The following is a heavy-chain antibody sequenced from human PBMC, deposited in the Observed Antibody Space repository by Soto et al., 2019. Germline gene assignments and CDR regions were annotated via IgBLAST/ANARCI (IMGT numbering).Heavy chain of an antibody. Sequence: GESLKISCKGSGYSFTSYWIGWVRQMPGKGLEWMGIIYPGDSDTRYSPSFQGQVTISADKSISTAYLQWSSLKASDTAMYYCAKVDTAMASFYYYYGMDVWGQGTTVTVSS. V-gene: IGHV5-51*01. CDR1: GYSFTSYW. CDR2: IYPGDSDT. D-gene: IGHD5-18*01. CDR3: AKVDTAMASFYYYYGMDV. J-gene: IGHJ6*02.